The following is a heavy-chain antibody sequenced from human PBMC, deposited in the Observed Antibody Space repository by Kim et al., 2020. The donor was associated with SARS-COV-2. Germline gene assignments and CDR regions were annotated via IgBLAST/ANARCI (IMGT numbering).Heavy chain of an antibody. V-gene: IGHV4-4*02. D-gene: IGHD6-19*01. CDR2: T. CDR3: ASRGGWSWDDS. Sequence: TNSTPSLESRVTISVDKSKNQFSLKLSSVPAADTAVYYCASRGGWSWDDSWGQGTLVTVSS. J-gene: IGHJ4*02.